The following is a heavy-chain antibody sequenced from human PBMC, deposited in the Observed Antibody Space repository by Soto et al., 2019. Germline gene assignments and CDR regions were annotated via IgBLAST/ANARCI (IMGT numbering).Heavy chain of an antibody. CDR1: GDSISSGDYC. D-gene: IGHD3-10*02. CDR2: IYNSGST. CDR3: AYCSGNY. Sequence: QVQLQESGPGLVKPSQTLSLTCTVSGDSISSGDYCWSWIRQPPGKGLEWVGNIYNSGSTYYNSSLKSRVNLSVDTSKNQFSLKLRSVTAADTAVYYWAYCSGNYWGQGTLVTVSS. V-gene: IGHV4-30-4*01. J-gene: IGHJ4*02.